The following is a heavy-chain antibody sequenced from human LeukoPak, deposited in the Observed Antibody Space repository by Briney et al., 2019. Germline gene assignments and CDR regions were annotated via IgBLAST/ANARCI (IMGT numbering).Heavy chain of an antibody. D-gene: IGHD6-13*01. CDR1: GYTFTGYY. J-gene: IGHJ6*03. CDR3: ARDLKLGFYYMDV. CDR2: INPNSGGT. V-gene: IGHV1-2*02. Sequence: ASVKVSCKASGYTFTGYYIHWVRQAPGQGLEWMGWINPNSGGTNYAQKFQGRVTMTRDTSISTAYMELSRLRSDDTAVYYCARDLKLGFYYMDVWGKGTTVTISS.